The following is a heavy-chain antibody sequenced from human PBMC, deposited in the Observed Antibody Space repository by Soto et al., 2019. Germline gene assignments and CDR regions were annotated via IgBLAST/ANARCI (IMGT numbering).Heavy chain of an antibody. D-gene: IGHD1-26*01. J-gene: IGHJ4*02. Sequence: SETLSLTCTVSGGSISSGGYYWSWIRQHPGKGLEWIGYIYYSGSTYYNPSLKSRVTISVDTSKNQFSLKLSSVTAADTAVYYCARERVVGATHYFDYWGQGTLVTVSS. CDR1: GGSISSGGYY. V-gene: IGHV4-31*03. CDR2: IYYSGST. CDR3: ARERVVGATHYFDY.